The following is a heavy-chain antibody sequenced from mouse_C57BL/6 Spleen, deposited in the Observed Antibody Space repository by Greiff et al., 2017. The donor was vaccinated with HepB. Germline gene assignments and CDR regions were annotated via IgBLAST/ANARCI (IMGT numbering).Heavy chain of an antibody. CDR2: IDPETGGT. Sequence: QVQLQQSGAELVRPGASVTLSCKASGYTFTDYEMHWVKQTPVHGLEWIGAIDPETGGTAYNQKFKGKAILTADKSSSTAYMELRSLTSEDSAVYYCTRRVTGDAMDYWGQGTSVTVSS. V-gene: IGHV1-15*01. D-gene: IGHD2-12*01. J-gene: IGHJ4*01. CDR1: GYTFTDYE. CDR3: TRRVTGDAMDY.